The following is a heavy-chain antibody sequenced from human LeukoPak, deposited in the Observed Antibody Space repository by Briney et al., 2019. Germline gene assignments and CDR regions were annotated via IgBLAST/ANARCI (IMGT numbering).Heavy chain of an antibody. D-gene: IGHD2-15*01. CDR2: IHTTGYT. CDR1: GESLGTFY. J-gene: IGHJ4*02. CDR3: ARAHSGLYLDS. Sequence: SETLSLTCTVSGESLGTFYWSWIRQPAGQGLEYIGRIHTTGYTNYKPSLKSRVTMSVDSSKNQFSLTLWSVTATDTAIYYCARAHSGLYLDSWGQGTLVTVSS. V-gene: IGHV4-4*07.